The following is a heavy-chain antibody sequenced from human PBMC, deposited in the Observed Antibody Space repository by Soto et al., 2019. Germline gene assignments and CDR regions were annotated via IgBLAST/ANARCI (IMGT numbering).Heavy chain of an antibody. CDR3: ARSQGSSTSLEIYYYYYYGMDV. J-gene: IGHJ6*02. CDR1: GYTFTSCG. V-gene: IGHV1-18*01. Sequence: ASVKVSYRASGYTFTSCGISWVRQAPGQGLEWMGWISAYNGNTNYAQKFQGRVTIAADESTSTAYMELSSLRSEDTAVYYCARSQGSSTSLEIYYYYYYGMDVWGQGTTVTVSS. D-gene: IGHD2-2*01. CDR2: ISAYNGNT.